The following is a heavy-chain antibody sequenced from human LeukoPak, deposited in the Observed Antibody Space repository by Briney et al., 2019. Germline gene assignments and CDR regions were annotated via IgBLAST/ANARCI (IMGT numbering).Heavy chain of an antibody. Sequence: GASVKVSCKASGYTFTGQYLHWVRQAPGQGVEWMGWINPNSGATTYAQTFQGRVTMTRDTSISTVYMDLSSLTSDDTAVYYCARVGSGWYLLYWGQGTLVTVSS. D-gene: IGHD6-19*01. CDR3: ARVGSGWYLLY. V-gene: IGHV1-2*02. CDR2: INPNSGAT. J-gene: IGHJ4*02. CDR1: GYTFTGQY.